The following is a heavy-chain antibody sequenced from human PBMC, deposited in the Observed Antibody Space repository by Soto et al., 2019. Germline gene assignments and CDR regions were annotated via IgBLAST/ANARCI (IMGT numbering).Heavy chain of an antibody. Sequence: QVQLVQSGAELKKPGASVQVSCKAFGYSFVNFAFNWVRQAPGQGPEWIGWITPSNGNTNYAKKLQGRVTLTTDTSTGTAHMDLRGLRSDDTAMYFCARLQVNFSASGVYFFSDHWGQGPQFTVSS. CDR2: ITPSNGNT. J-gene: IGHJ4*02. CDR3: ARLQVNFSASGVYFFSDH. D-gene: IGHD3-22*01. CDR1: GYSFVNFA. V-gene: IGHV1-18*01.